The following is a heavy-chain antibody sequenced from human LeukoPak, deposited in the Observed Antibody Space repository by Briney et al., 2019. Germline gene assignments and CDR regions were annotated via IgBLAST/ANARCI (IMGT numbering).Heavy chain of an antibody. CDR1: GFIFSTFA. D-gene: IGHD6-13*01. CDR2: IGWNSGGI. V-gene: IGHV3-9*01. CDR3: VKVTAAGFVDH. Sequence: GGSLRLSCADSGFIFSTFAMTWVRHAPGKGLEWVSGIGWNSGGIVYADSVKGRFTISRDNAKNSLYLQMNSLGAEDTALYYCVKVTAAGFVDHWGQGTLVTVSS. J-gene: IGHJ4*02.